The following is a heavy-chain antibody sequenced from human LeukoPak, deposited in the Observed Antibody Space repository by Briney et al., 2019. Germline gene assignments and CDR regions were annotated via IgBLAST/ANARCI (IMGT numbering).Heavy chain of an antibody. D-gene: IGHD2-15*01. V-gene: IGHV4-34*01. J-gene: IGHJ5*01. CDR3: ARATRTDCSGGSCYSYNWFDS. CDR2: INHSGST. CDR1: GGSFSGYY. Sequence: PSETLSLTCAVYGGSFSGYYWSWIRQPPGKGLEWSGEINHSGSTNYNPSLKSRVTISVDTSKNPFSLKLSSVTAADTAVYYCARATRTDCSGGSCYSYNWFDSWGQGTLVTVSS.